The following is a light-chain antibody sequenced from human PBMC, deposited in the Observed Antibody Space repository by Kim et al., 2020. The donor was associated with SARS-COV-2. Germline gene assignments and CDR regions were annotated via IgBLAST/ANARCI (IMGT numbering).Light chain of an antibody. CDR3: QQYYSTRLT. V-gene: IGKV4-1*01. Sequence: AHINCKSSQSVLYSSNNKNYLAWYQQKPGQPPKLLIYWASTRESGVPDRFSGSGSGTDFTLTISSLQAEDVAVYYCQQYYSTRLTFGGGTKVDIK. J-gene: IGKJ4*01. CDR2: WAS. CDR1: QSVLYSSNNKNY.